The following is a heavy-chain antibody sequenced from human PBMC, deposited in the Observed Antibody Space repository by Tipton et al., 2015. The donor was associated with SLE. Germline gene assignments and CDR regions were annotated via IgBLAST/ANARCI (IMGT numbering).Heavy chain of an antibody. CDR1: GASITNYY. V-gene: IGHV4-59*01. J-gene: IGHJ6*02. D-gene: IGHD3-22*01. CDR2: IFYGENT. CDR3: ARGGYYDSGGVYPYNYYTMDV. Sequence: TLSLTCAVSGASITNYYWTWIRQSPGKGLEWIGHIFYGENTNYNPSLKSRVTITVDPSKSHFSLKLTSVTAADTAVYYCARGGYYDSGGVYPYNYYTMDVWSQGTTVTVSS.